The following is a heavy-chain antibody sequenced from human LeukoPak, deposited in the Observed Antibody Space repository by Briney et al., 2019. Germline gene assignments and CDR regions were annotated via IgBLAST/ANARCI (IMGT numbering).Heavy chain of an antibody. CDR3: AREPRTISMTTVKYYYYYGMDV. D-gene: IGHD4-11*01. J-gene: IGHJ6*02. Sequence: RGASVNVSCTASGYTLTGYYMHWVRPAPRQGLEWMGWINPNSGGTNYAQKFQGRVTMTRDTSISTAYMELSRLRSDDTAVYYCAREPRTISMTTVKYYYYYGMDVWGQGTTVTVSS. CDR2: INPNSGGT. CDR1: GYTLTGYY. V-gene: IGHV1-2*02.